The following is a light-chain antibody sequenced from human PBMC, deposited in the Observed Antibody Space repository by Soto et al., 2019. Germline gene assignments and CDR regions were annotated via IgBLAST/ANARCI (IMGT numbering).Light chain of an antibody. CDR3: QQYNEWPDIYS. V-gene: IGKV3-15*01. CDR2: GAS. J-gene: IGKJ2*03. Sequence: EIVMTQSPATLYVSPGERATLSCRASQSLRSSIAWYQQKPGQAPRLLIYGASTRATCIPDRFSGSGSGPECTLTISRLQSEDFAVYYCQQYNEWPDIYSFSQETQLQIK. CDR1: QSLRSS.